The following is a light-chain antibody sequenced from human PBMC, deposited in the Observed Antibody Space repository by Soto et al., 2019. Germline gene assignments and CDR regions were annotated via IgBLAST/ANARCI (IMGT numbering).Light chain of an antibody. CDR3: QKYGYSPIT. J-gene: IGKJ5*01. Sequence: EIVLTQSPGTLSLSPGERATLSCRASQSVSSSDLAWYQQKPGQAPRLLIYGESSRATGIPDRFSGGGSGTDFNLTISRLEPEDFAVYYCQKYGYSPITCGQGTRLEIK. CDR2: GES. V-gene: IGKV3-20*01. CDR1: QSVSSSD.